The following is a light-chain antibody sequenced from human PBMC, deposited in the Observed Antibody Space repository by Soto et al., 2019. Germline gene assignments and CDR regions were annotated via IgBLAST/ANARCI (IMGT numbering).Light chain of an antibody. Sequence: DIVMTQSPDSLAVSLGERATINCKSSQSVLYSYNIKNYLAWYQQKPGQPPKLLIYWASTRESGVPDRFSGSGSGTDFTLTISSLQAEDVAVYYCQKYYSTLITFGGGTKVEIK. CDR2: WAS. CDR1: QSVLYSYNIKNY. V-gene: IGKV4-1*01. CDR3: QKYYSTLIT. J-gene: IGKJ4*01.